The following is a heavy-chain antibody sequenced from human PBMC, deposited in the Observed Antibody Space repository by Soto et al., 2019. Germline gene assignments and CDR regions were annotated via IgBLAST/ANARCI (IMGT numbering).Heavy chain of an antibody. CDR2: IYWNDDK. J-gene: IGHJ5*02. Sequence: QITLKESGPTLVKPAQTLTLTCTFSGFSFSTSGVGVGWIRQPPGKALEWLALIYWNDDKRYSPSLRTRITIPKDTSNNPVVLTMTNMEPVGTATYYCVSGCSPNWFDTWGQGTLVIVSS. CDR3: VSGCSPNWFDT. D-gene: IGHD3-10*01. V-gene: IGHV2-5*01. CDR1: GFSFSTSGVG.